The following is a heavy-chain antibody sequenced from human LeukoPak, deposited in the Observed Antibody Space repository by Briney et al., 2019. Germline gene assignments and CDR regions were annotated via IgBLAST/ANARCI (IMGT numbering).Heavy chain of an antibody. D-gene: IGHD3-10*01. CDR2: IRNDGTIK. Sequence: GGSLRLSCAASGFIFSSYGMHWVHQAPGKGLEWVAFIRNDGTIKYYADSVKGRFTISRDNAKNSLYLQMNSLRAEDTAVYYCARDRGYYGSGSYGGSGGQGTLVTVSS. J-gene: IGHJ4*02. CDR1: GFIFSSYG. CDR3: ARDRGYYGSGSYGGS. V-gene: IGHV3-30*02.